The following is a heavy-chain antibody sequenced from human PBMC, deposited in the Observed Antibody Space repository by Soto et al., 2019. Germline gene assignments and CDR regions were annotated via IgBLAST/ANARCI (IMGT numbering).Heavy chain of an antibody. CDR3: AKEYYYDSSGYGHWFDP. V-gene: IGHV3-30*18. D-gene: IGHD3-22*01. Sequence: GGSLRLSCAAPGFTFSSYGMHWVRQAPGKGLEWVAVISYDGSNKYYADSVKGRFTISRDNSKNTLYLQMNSLRAEDTAVYYCAKEYYYDSSGYGHWFDPWGQGTLVTVSS. CDR2: ISYDGSNK. CDR1: GFTFSSYG. J-gene: IGHJ5*02.